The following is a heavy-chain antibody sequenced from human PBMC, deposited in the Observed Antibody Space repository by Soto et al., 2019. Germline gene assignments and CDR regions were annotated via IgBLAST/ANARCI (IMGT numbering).Heavy chain of an antibody. D-gene: IGHD4-17*01. CDR1: GFTFSSYA. V-gene: IGHV3-30-3*01. J-gene: IGHJ6*02. CDR2: ISYDGSNK. Sequence: XEFLRLSFAASGFTFSSYAMHWVRQAPGKGLEWVAVISYDGSNKYYADSVKGRFTISRDNSKNTLYLQMNSLRAEDTAVYYCARVSYGGNSGYYYGMDVWGQGTTVTVSS. CDR3: ARVSYGGNSGYYYGMDV.